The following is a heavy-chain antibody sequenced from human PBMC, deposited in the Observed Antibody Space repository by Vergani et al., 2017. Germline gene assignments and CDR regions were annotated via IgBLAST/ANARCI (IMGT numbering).Heavy chain of an antibody. CDR2: IIPIFGTA. V-gene: IGHV1-69*01. J-gene: IGHJ6*02. Sequence: QVQLVQSGAEVKKPGSSVKVSCKASGGTFSSYAISWVRQAPGQGLEWMGVIIPIFGTANYAQKFQGRVTITADESTSTAYMELSSLRSEDTAVYYCASYSLTYYDFWSGYYTKAPPTGHTYYYGMDVWGQGTTVTVSS. CDR1: GGTFSSYA. CDR3: ASYSLTYYDFWSGYYTKAPPTGHTYYYGMDV. D-gene: IGHD3-3*01.